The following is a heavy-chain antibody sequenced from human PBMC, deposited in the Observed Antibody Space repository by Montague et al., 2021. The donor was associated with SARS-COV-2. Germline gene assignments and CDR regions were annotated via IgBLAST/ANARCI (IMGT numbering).Heavy chain of an antibody. CDR3: ARGTPAVTAFLVLIPTGGYYRDS. D-gene: IGHD2-8*02. Sequence: SETLSLTCAVYGGSFSDYYWSWIRQPPGKGLEWIGEINHRGSANXXASLKSRLTMSTDTSKNQFSLTLSSVTAADTAVYFCARGTPAVTAFLVLIPTGGYYRDSWGQGTLVTVSS. CDR1: GGSFSDYY. CDR2: INHRGSA. V-gene: IGHV4-34*01. J-gene: IGHJ4*02.